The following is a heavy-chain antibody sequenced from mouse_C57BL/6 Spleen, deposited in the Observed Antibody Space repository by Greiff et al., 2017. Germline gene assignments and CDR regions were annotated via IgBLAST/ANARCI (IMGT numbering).Heavy chain of an antibody. J-gene: IGHJ2*01. Sequence: EVQGVESGGGLVKPGGSLKLSCAASGFTFSSYAMSWVRQTPEKRLEWVATISDGGSYTYYPDNVKGRFTISRDNAKNNLYLQMSHLKSEDTAMYYCARERGVVATNYFDYWGQGTTLTVSS. D-gene: IGHD1-1*01. V-gene: IGHV5-4*01. CDR1: GFTFSSYA. CDR2: ISDGGSYT. CDR3: ARERGVVATNYFDY.